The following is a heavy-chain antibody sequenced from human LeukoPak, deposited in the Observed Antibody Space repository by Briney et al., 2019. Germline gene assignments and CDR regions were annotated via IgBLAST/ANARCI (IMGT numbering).Heavy chain of an antibody. J-gene: IGHJ6*03. CDR2: ISYDGSNK. Sequence: GGSLRLSCAASGFTFSSYGMHWVRQAPGKGLEWVAVISYDGSNKYYADSVKGRFTISRDNSKSTLYLQMNSLRAGDTAVYYCAKEDGDYPMPYYMDVWGKGTTVTVSS. CDR1: GFTFSSYG. V-gene: IGHV3-30*18. CDR3: AKEDGDYPMPYYMDV. D-gene: IGHD4-17*01.